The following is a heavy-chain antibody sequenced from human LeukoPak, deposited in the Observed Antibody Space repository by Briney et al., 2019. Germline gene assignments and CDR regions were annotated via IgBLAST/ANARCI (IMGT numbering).Heavy chain of an antibody. D-gene: IGHD3-22*01. CDR2: IIPIFGTA. V-gene: IGHV1-69*13. CDR3: ARGGIVTMIVVVPALDY. Sequence: ASVKVSCKASGGTFSSYAISWVRQAPGQGLEWMGGIIPIFGTANYAQKFQGRVTITADESTSTAYMELSSLRSEDTAVYYCARGGIVTMIVVVPALDYLGQGTLVTVSS. CDR1: GGTFSSYA. J-gene: IGHJ4*02.